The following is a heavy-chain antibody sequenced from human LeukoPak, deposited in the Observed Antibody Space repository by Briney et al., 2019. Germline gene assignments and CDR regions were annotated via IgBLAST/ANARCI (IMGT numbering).Heavy chain of an antibody. D-gene: IGHD3-9*01. CDR1: GFTFSSYE. CDR3: ASYRHYDILTGYYN. J-gene: IGHJ4*02. V-gene: IGHV3-48*03. CDR2: ISSSGSTI. Sequence: GGSLRLSCAASGFTFSSYEMNWVRQAPGKGLEWVSYISSSGSTIYYADSVKGRFTISRDNAKNSLYLQMNSLRAEDTAVYYCASYRHYDILTGYYNCGQGTLVTVSS.